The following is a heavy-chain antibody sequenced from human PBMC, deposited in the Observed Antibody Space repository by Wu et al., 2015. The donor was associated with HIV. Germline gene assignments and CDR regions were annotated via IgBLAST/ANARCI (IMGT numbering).Heavy chain of an antibody. CDR3: ATPTHYGSGSPNAFDI. CDR1: GGTFSSYA. J-gene: IGHJ3*02. Sequence: QVQLVQSGAEVKKPGSSVKVSCKASGGTFSSYAISWVRQAPGQGLEWMGRIIPIFGTANYAQKFQGRVTITADESTSTAYMELSSLRSEDTAVYYCATPTHYGSGSPNAFDIWGQGTMVTVSS. V-gene: IGHV1-69*13. CDR2: IIPIFGTA. D-gene: IGHD3-10*01.